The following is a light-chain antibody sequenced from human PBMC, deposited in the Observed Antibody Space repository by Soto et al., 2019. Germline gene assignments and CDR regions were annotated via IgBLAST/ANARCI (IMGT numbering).Light chain of an antibody. Sequence: ENVLTQSPGTLSLSPGDRATLACRASQSFNSNYLVWDQQKPGQAPRLLIYGASSRATGIPDRFSGSGSGTDFTLTISRLEPEDFAVYYCQQYDNSPLYTFGQGTKLEIK. V-gene: IGKV3-20*01. CDR3: QQYDNSPLYT. CDR2: GAS. CDR1: QSFNSNY. J-gene: IGKJ2*01.